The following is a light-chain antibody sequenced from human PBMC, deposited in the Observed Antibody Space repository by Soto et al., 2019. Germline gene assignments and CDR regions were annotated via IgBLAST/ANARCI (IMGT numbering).Light chain of an antibody. CDR2: WAS. V-gene: IGKV4-1*01. J-gene: IGKJ4*01. CDR3: QLYYSLPLT. Sequence: DIVMTQSPDSLTVSLGERATINCKSSQSVLYSSNNKNYLAWYQQKPRQPPKLLIYWASTRESGVPDRFSGSGSVTDFTLTISSLQAEDVAVYYCQLYYSLPLTFGGGTKVEIK. CDR1: QSVLYSSNNKNY.